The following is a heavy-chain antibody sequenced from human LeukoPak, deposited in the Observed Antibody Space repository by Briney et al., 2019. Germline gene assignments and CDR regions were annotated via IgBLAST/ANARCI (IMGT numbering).Heavy chain of an antibody. CDR1: GFTFDDYG. D-gene: IGHD3-22*01. CDR3: ARHGPPHSSGYYEWDAFDI. CDR2: ISSSSSYI. Sequence: PGGSLRLSCAASGFTFDDYGMSWVRQAPGKGLEWDSSISSSSSYIYYADSVKGRFTISRDNAKNSLYLQMNSLRAEDTAVYHCARHGPPHSSGYYEWDAFDIWGQGTMVTVSS. V-gene: IGHV3-21*01. J-gene: IGHJ3*02.